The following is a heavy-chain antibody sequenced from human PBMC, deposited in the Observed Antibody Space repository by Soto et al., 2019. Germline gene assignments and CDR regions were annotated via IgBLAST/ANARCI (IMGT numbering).Heavy chain of an antibody. D-gene: IGHD3-22*01. CDR3: ARDQWRYYDSSGYDY. CDR1: GYTFTSYA. J-gene: IGHJ4*02. V-gene: IGHV1-3*01. CDR2: INAGNGNT. Sequence: QVQLVQSGAEVKKPGASVKVSCKASGYTFTSYAMHWVRQAPGQRLEWMGWINAGNGNTKYSQKFQGRVTITRDTSASTAYMELSSLRSEDTAVDYCARDQWRYYDSSGYDYWGQGTLVTVSS.